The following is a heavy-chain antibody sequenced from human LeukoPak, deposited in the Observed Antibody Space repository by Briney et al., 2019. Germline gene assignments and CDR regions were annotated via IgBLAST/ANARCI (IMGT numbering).Heavy chain of an antibody. J-gene: IGHJ3*01. D-gene: IGHD3-9*01. CDR3: AKGKWGLTINNFDV. CDR1: GFTFSSYA. CDR2: ISYDGSNK. V-gene: IGHV3-30*04. Sequence: GGSLRLSCAASGFTFSSYAMHWVRQVPGKGLEWVAVISYDGSNKYYADSVKGRFTISRDNSKDTLSLQMNSLRAEDTAVYYCAKGKWGLTINNFDVWGQGTMVTVSS.